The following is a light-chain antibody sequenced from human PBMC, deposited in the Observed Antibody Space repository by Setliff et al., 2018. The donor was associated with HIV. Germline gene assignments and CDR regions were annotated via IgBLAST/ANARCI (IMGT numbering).Light chain of an antibody. V-gene: IGLV1-47*01. CDR3: AAWDDSLSGVV. CDR2: RDR. J-gene: IGLJ2*01. Sequence: QSVLTQPPSVSGTPGQRVTISCSGSSSNIGNNYVYWYQHPPGTTPKLRIYRDRHWPSGVPDQFSGSKSGTSASLVISGLRSEDEGDYYCAAWDDSLSGVVFGGGTRSPS. CDR1: SSNIGNNY.